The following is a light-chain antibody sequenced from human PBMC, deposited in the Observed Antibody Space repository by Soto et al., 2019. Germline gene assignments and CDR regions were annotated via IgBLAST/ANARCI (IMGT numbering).Light chain of an antibody. CDR1: TGAVTNGHY. J-gene: IGLJ1*01. CDR2: DTT. Sequence: QAVVTQEPSLTLSPGGTVTLTGVSSTGAVTNGHYPYWFQQKPGQAPRTLIYDTTNRHSWTPARFSGSLLGGKAALTLSGAQPEDEAEYYCLLSYNGPYVFGTGTKVTVL. CDR3: LLSYNGPYV. V-gene: IGLV7-46*01.